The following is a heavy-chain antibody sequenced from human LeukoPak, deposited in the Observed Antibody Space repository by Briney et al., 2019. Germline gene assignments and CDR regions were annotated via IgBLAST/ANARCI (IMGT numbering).Heavy chain of an antibody. D-gene: IGHD3-10*01. J-gene: IGHJ6*03. V-gene: IGHV1-18*01. CDR3: ARAIGGYGSGTYYYYMDI. CDR2: ISPHNGNT. Sequence: ASVKVSCKASGYTFSDYAITWVRQAPGQGLEWMGWISPHNGNTNSAPKIQGRVTMTTDTSTSTAYMELRSLRSDDTAVYYCARAIGGYGSGTYYYYMDIWGKGTTVTVSS. CDR1: GYTFSDYA.